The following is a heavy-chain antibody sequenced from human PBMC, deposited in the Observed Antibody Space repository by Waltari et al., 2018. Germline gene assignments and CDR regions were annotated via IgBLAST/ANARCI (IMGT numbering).Heavy chain of an antibody. CDR2: IYYSGST. Sequence: QLQLQESGPGLVKPSETLSLTCTVSGGSISSSSYYWGWIRQHPGKGLEWIGSIYYSGSTYYNPSLKSRVTISVDTSKNQFSLKLSSVTAADTAVYYCARSGVVVVAAMVVVDWFDPWGQGTLVTVSS. J-gene: IGHJ5*02. V-gene: IGHV4-39*07. CDR1: GGSISSSSYY. CDR3: ARSGVVVVAAMVVVDWFDP. D-gene: IGHD2-15*01.